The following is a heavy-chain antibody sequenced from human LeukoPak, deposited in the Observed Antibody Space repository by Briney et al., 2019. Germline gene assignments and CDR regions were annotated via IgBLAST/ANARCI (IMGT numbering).Heavy chain of an antibody. J-gene: IGHJ4*02. Sequence: ASVKVSCKASGYTFTGYYMHWVRQAPGQGLEWMGWINPNSGGTNYAQKFQGRVTMTRDTSISTAYMELSRLRSDDTAVYYCARDPRAYHSYGSFPTDYWGQGTLVSVSS. CDR2: INPNSGGT. V-gene: IGHV1-2*02. CDR3: ARDPRAYHSYGSFPTDY. D-gene: IGHD5-18*01. CDR1: GYTFTGYY.